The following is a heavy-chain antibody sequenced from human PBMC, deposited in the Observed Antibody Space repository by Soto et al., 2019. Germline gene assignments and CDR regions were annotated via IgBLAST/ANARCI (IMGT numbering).Heavy chain of an antibody. J-gene: IGHJ4*02. D-gene: IGHD2-2*01. V-gene: IGHV4-59*08. CDR2: IYYSGST. CDR1: GGSISSYY. Sequence: SSETLSLTCTVSGGSISSYYWSWIRQPPGKGLEWIGYIYYSGSTNYNPSLKSRVTISVDTSKNQFSLKLSSVTAADTAVYYCAREVVVPAAVYFDYWGQGTLVTVSS. CDR3: AREVVVPAAVYFDY.